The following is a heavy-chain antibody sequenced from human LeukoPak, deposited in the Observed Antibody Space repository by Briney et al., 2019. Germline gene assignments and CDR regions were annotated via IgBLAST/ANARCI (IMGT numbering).Heavy chain of an antibody. V-gene: IGHV3-21*04. CDR3: AKDPSRALYYDILTGYGNYFDY. CDR1: GFTFSSYS. CDR2: ISSSSSYI. D-gene: IGHD3-9*01. Sequence: PGGSLRLSCAASGFTFSSYSMNWVRQAPGKGLEWVSSISSSSSYIYYADSVKGRFTISRDNAKNSLYLQMNSLRAEDTAVYYCAKDPSRALYYDILTGYGNYFDYWGQGTLVTVSS. J-gene: IGHJ4*02.